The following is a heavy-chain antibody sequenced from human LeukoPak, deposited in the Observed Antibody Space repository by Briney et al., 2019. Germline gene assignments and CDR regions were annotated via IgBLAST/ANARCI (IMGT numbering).Heavy chain of an antibody. CDR3: ARHGAAAAAPGTHWYFDL. V-gene: IGHV4-39*01. D-gene: IGHD6-13*01. CDR2: MFNSGTT. J-gene: IGHJ2*01. Sequence: PSETLALTCNVFCGPISGSLYYWGWIRQPPGKGLEWIGSMFNSGTTYYNPSLKRRVTISVDTSKNQFSLKLTSVTAADTAVHYCARHGAAAAAPGTHWYFDLWGRGTLLTVSS. CDR1: CGPISGSLYY.